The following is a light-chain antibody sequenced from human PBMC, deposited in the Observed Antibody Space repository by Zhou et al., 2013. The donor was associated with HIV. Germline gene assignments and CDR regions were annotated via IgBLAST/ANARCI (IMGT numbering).Light chain of an antibody. CDR3: MQGTHWPPYT. Sequence: DIVMTQSPLSLPVTLGQPASISCRSSESLLHSDGNTYLTWFHQRPGQSPRRLIYKVSNRDSGVPDRFSGSGSGTDFTLKISRVEAEDVGVYYCMQGTHWPPYTFGQGTKLEIK. V-gene: IGKV2-30*02. CDR2: KVS. J-gene: IGKJ2*01. CDR1: ESLLHSDGNTY.